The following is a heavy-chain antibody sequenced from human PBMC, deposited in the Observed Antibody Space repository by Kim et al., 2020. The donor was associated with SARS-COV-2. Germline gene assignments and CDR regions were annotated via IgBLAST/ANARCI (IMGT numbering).Heavy chain of an antibody. D-gene: IGHD5-12*01. J-gene: IGHJ4*02. Sequence: TYYTPSLKSRVTISVDTSKNQFSLKLSSVTAADTAVYYCARAEVATINYWGQGTLVTVSS. V-gene: IGHV4-39*07. CDR2: T. CDR3: ARAEVATINY.